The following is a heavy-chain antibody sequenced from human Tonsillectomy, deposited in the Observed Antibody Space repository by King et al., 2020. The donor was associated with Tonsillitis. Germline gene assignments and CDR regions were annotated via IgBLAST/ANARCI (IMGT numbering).Heavy chain of an antibody. CDR3: ARDPWTRDTDY. V-gene: IGHV3-66*01. Sequence: VQLVESGGGLVQPGGSLRLSCAASGFTVSNNYMSWVRQAPGKGLEWVSVIYSGGLTYYADSVKGRFTISRDNSKDTLYLQMNSLRVEDTAVYYCARDPWTRDTDYWGQGTLVTVSS. J-gene: IGHJ4*02. CDR1: GFTVSNNY. D-gene: IGHD3/OR15-3a*01. CDR2: IYSGGLT.